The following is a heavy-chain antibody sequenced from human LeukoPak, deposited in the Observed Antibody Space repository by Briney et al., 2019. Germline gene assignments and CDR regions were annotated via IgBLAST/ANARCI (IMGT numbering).Heavy chain of an antibody. Sequence: ASVKVSCKASGGTFSSYAISWVRQAPGQGLEWMGRIIPIFGTANYAQKFQGRVTITTDESTSTAYMELSSLRSEDTAVYYCAREGGSGYSSGCYFLNWGQGTLVTVSS. CDR2: IIPIFGTA. D-gene: IGHD6-19*01. CDR1: GGTFSSYA. CDR3: AREGGSGYSSGCYFLN. V-gene: IGHV1-69*05. J-gene: IGHJ4*02.